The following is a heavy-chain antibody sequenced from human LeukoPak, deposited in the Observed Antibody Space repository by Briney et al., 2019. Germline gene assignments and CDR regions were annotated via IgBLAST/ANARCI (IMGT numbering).Heavy chain of an antibody. D-gene: IGHD3-22*01. CDR1: GFTFSNYW. J-gene: IGHJ4*02. V-gene: IGHV3-7*01. CDR2: IKQDGSEK. CDR3: ARDLYRIVVVPHYFDY. Sequence: GGSLRLSCAASGFTFSNYWMSWVRQAPGKGLEWVANIKQDGSEKYYVDSVKGRFTISRDNAKNSLYLQMNSLRAEDTAVYYCARDLYRIVVVPHYFDYWGQGTLVTVSS.